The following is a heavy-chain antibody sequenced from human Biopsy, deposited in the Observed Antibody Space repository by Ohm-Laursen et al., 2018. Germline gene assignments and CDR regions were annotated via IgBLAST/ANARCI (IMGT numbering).Heavy chain of an antibody. J-gene: IGHJ4*02. Sequence: SLRLSCSASGFTLNKHGMYWVRQAPGKGLEWVAVIWFDETNKHYADSVKGRFTISRDNSKNMLYLQMNTLRDADTAVYYCARDPRDTALGIFDYWGPGTLVTVSS. D-gene: IGHD5-18*01. CDR3: ARDPRDTALGIFDY. V-gene: IGHV3-33*07. CDR1: GFTLNKHG. CDR2: IWFDETNK.